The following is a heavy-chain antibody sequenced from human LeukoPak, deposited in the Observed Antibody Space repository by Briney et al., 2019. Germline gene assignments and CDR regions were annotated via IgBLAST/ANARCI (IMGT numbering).Heavy chain of an antibody. Sequence: GGSLRLSCAASGFTFSSYSMNWVRQAPRKGLEWVSVIYGGGATYYADSVKGRFTISRDNSKNTLYLQMNSLRVEDTAVYYCASLRDGYNYWRHWGQGTLVTVSS. CDR2: IYGGGAT. J-gene: IGHJ4*02. D-gene: IGHD5-24*01. V-gene: IGHV3-53*01. CDR1: GFTFSSYS. CDR3: ASLRDGYNYWRH.